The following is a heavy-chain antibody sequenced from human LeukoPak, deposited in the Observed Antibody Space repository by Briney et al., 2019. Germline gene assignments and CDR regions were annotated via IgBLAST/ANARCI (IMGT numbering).Heavy chain of an antibody. Sequence: SETLSLTCSVSGGSISSGDYSWSWIRQPPGKGLEWIGYIYYSGSTYFNPSLKSRVTISVDTSKNQFSLNLSAVTAADTAVYYCARISSSWYYFDYWGQGTLVTVSS. D-gene: IGHD6-13*01. CDR1: GGSISSGDYS. J-gene: IGHJ4*02. CDR2: IYYSGST. V-gene: IGHV4-30-4*07. CDR3: ARISSSWYYFDY.